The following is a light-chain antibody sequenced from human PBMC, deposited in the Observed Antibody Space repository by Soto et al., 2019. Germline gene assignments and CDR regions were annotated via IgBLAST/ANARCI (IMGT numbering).Light chain of an antibody. CDR1: QTFSSNY. Sequence: EIVLTQSPGTLSLSPGGRATLSCRASQTFSSNYLAWYQQKPGQAPSLLIYGASSRATGIPDRLSVSGSGTDFTLTISRLEPEDFAVYYCQQYGSSPRTFGLGTKVDIK. V-gene: IGKV3-20*01. CDR3: QQYGSSPRT. CDR2: GAS. J-gene: IGKJ1*01.